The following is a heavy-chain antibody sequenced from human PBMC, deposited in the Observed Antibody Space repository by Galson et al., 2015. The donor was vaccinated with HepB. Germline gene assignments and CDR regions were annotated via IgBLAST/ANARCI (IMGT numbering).Heavy chain of an antibody. CDR3: ARAGIAAELAGWFDP. CDR2: ISDDGSKK. D-gene: IGHD6-13*01. J-gene: IGHJ5*02. Sequence: SLRLSCAATGFIFNNYAMHWVRQAPGQGLEWVAVISDDGSKKSYTDSVKGRFTISRDNSKNTLYLQMNSLRAEDTAVYYCARAGIAAELAGWFDPWGQGTLVTVSS. V-gene: IGHV3-30*04. CDR1: GFIFNNYA.